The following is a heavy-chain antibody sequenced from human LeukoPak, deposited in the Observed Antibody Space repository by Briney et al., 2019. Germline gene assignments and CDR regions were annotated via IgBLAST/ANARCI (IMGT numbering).Heavy chain of an antibody. J-gene: IGHJ5*02. CDR2: ISSSSSTI. V-gene: IGHV3-48*01. Sequence: GGSLRLSCAASGFTFSSYSMNWVRQAPGKGLEWVSYISSSSSTIYYADSVKGRFTISRDNAKNSLYLQMNSLRAEDTAVYYCARRPRDVVVPAVMENWFDPWGQGTLVTVSS. CDR1: GFTFSSYS. D-gene: IGHD2-2*01. CDR3: ARRPRDVVVPAVMENWFDP.